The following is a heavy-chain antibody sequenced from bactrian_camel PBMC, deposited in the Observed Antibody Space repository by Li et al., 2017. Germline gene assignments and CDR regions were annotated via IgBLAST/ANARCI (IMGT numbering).Heavy chain of an antibody. CDR2: INSGGGGT. Sequence: HVQLVESGGGSVQAGGSLRLSCVASGFTINTFRMHWVRQSPGRGLDLVSTINSGGGGTYYTDSVKGRFTLSRDNAKNTLYLQLNSLNLRIRPCITVQKISGAEITGARGPRSPSP. J-gene: IGHJ4*01. CDR1: GFTINTFR. CDR3: QKISGAEIT. V-gene: IGHV3S1*01. D-gene: IGHD5*01.